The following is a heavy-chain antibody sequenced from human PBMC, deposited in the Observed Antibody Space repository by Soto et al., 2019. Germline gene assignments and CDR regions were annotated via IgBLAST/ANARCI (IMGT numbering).Heavy chain of an antibody. J-gene: IGHJ4*02. CDR1: GFTFSSYT. Sequence: EVQLVESGGGLVKPGGSLRLSCAASGFTFSSYTMNWVRQAPGKGLEWVSSISSSNIYIYYADSVKGRFTISRDNAKNSLYLQMNSLRAEDTAVYYCARETYYGSGSGYWGQGTQVTVSS. CDR2: ISSSNIYI. V-gene: IGHV3-21*01. CDR3: ARETYYGSGSGY. D-gene: IGHD3-10*01.